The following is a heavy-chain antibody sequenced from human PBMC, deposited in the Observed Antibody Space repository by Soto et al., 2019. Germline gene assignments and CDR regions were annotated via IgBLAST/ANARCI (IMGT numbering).Heavy chain of an antibody. CDR3: AKDQLERGYNYYYVMDV. D-gene: IGHD1-1*01. J-gene: IGHJ6*01. Sequence: QVQLVESGGGVVQPGMSLRLSCAASGFEFSDFGMDWVRQAPGKGLEWVAVISYDGNHQFYADSVKGRFMISRDDTEKMIYLHMNTLKDDDTAVYYCAKDQLERGYNYYYVMDVW. CDR2: ISYDGNHQ. CDR1: GFEFSDFG. V-gene: IGHV3-30*18.